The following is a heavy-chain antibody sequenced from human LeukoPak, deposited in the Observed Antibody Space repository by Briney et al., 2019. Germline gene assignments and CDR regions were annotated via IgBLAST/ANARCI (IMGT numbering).Heavy chain of an antibody. D-gene: IGHD5-24*01. CDR1: GLTFSSFG. CDR2: TSGSGGST. CDR3: ARWKVEMAIYYFDY. Sequence: GGSLRLSCAASGLTFSSFGMTRVRQAPGKGLEWVSATSGSGGSTYYADSVKGRFTISRDNSKNTLYLQMNSLRAEDTAVYYCARWKVEMAIYYFDYWGQGTLVTVSS. V-gene: IGHV3-23*01. J-gene: IGHJ4*02.